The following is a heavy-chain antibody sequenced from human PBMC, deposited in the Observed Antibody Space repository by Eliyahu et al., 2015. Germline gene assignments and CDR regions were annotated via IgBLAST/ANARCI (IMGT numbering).Heavy chain of an antibody. D-gene: IGHD6-19*01. CDR2: IRSKPYGGTT. CDR3: TGEAREKPWLVPVNY. Sequence: EVQLVESGGGLVQPGRSLRLTCTASGFSFGDYAMSWVRQAPGKGLEWVGLIRSKPYGGTTEYAASVKGRFTISRDDSKTIAYLEMNSLKTEDTAVYYCTGEAREKPWLVPVNYWGQGTLVTVSS. J-gene: IGHJ4*02. CDR1: GFSFGDYA. V-gene: IGHV3-49*04.